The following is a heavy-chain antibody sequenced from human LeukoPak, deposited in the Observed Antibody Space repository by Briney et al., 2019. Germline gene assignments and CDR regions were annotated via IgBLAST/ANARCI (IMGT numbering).Heavy chain of an antibody. CDR1: GFTFSSYA. Sequence: GGSLRLSCAASGFTFSSYAMSWVRQAPGKGLEWVSAISGSGGSTYYADSVKGRSTISRDNSKNTLYLQMNSLRAEDTAVYYCAKDRGDCFMCSDAFDIWGQGTMVTVSS. J-gene: IGHJ3*02. D-gene: IGHD2-21*02. V-gene: IGHV3-23*01. CDR3: AKDRGDCFMCSDAFDI. CDR2: ISGSGGST.